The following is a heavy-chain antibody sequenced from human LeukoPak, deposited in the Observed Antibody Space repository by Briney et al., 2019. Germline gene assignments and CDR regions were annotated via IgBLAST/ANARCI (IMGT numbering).Heavy chain of an antibody. J-gene: IGHJ4*01. D-gene: IGHD4-23*01. V-gene: IGHV4-59*03. Sequence: SETLSLTCTISGGSITAYYWSWIRQPPGKALEWIGYIYYSGSTDSTPSLKNRVAMSVDTSRNQFSLQLTSVTAADTAIYYCAAYGGNSEYFDKWGQGSLVTVSS. CDR3: AAYGGNSEYFDK. CDR2: IYYSGST. CDR1: GGSITAYY.